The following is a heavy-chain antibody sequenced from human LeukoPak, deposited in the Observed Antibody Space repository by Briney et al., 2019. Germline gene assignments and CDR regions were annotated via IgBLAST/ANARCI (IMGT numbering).Heavy chain of an antibody. J-gene: IGHJ4*02. Sequence: GGSLRLSCAASGLTFSDFWMHWVRQPPGKGLVWVALVKGDGRTTIYADSVKGRFTISRDNAKNTLYLQMNSLRADDSGVYYCATGHSYGYDYWGEGVLVTVSS. CDR1: GLTFSDFW. D-gene: IGHD5-18*01. V-gene: IGHV3-74*01. CDR2: VKGDGRTT. CDR3: ATGHSYGYDY.